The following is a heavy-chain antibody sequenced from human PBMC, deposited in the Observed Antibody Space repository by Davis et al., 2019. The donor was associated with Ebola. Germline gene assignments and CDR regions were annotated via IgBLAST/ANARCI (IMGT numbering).Heavy chain of an antibody. CDR2: ISTYNGNT. Sequence: AASVEVSCKASGYTFTTYGISWVRQAPGQGLEWMGWISTYNGNTNSAQNLQGRVTMTTDTSTSTAYMELRSLRSDDTAMYYCVRIGSGWFWYFDLWGRGTLVTVSS. CDR1: GYTFTTYG. V-gene: IGHV1-18*01. D-gene: IGHD6-13*01. J-gene: IGHJ2*01. CDR3: VRIGSGWFWYFDL.